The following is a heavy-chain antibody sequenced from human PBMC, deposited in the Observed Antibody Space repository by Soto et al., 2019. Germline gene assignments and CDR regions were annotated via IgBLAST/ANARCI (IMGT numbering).Heavy chain of an antibody. J-gene: IGHJ4*02. Sequence: SGPTLVNPTQTLTLTCTFSGFSLSTSGVGVGWIRQPPGKALEWLALIYWNDDKRYSPSLKSRLTITKDTFKNQVVLTMTNMDPVDTATYYCARQTIVLMVYAQFDYWGQGTLVTVSS. V-gene: IGHV2-5*01. CDR3: ARQTIVLMVYAQFDY. CDR1: GFSLSTSGVG. CDR2: IYWNDDK. D-gene: IGHD2-8*01.